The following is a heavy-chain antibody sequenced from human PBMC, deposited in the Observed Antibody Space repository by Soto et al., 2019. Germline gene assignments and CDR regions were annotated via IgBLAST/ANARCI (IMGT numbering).Heavy chain of an antibody. CDR3: ARGGIVVVPAAIRYFQH. J-gene: IGHJ1*01. D-gene: IGHD2-2*02. Sequence: KQSQTLSLTCAVYGGSFSGYYWSWIRQPPGKGLEWIGEINHSGSTNYNPSLKSRVTISVDTSKNQFSLKLSSVTAADTAVYYCARGGIVVVPAAIRYFQHWGQGTLVTVSS. CDR1: GGSFSGYY. V-gene: IGHV4-34*01. CDR2: INHSGST.